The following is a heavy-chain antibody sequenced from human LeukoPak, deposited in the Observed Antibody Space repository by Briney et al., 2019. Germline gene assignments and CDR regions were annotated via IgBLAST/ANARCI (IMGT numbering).Heavy chain of an antibody. J-gene: IGHJ4*02. V-gene: IGHV4-59*01. CDR3: ARHYCTGDNCYYFDY. CDR1: GGSISSYY. Sequence: SETLSLTCTVSGGSISSYYWSWIRQPPGKGLEWIGFVYYSGSTNYNPSLKSRVTLSVDTSKNQFSLKLNSVTAADTAVYYRARHYCTGDNCYYFDYWGQGTLVTVSS. D-gene: IGHD2-15*01. CDR2: VYYSGST.